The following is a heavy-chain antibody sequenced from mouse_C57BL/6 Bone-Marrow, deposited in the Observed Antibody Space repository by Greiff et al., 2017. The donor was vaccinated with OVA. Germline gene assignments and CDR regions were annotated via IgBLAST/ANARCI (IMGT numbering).Heavy chain of an antibody. Sequence: VQLQQSGAELVKPGASVKLSCKASGYTFTSYWMQWVKQRPGQGLEWIGEIDPSDSYTNYNQKFKGKATLTVDTSSSTAYMQLSSLTSEDSAVYYCAVGDYYGSSASWYFDVWGTGTTVTVSS. CDR2: IDPSDSYT. D-gene: IGHD1-1*01. V-gene: IGHV1-50*01. CDR3: AVGDYYGSSASWYFDV. J-gene: IGHJ1*03. CDR1: GYTFTSYW.